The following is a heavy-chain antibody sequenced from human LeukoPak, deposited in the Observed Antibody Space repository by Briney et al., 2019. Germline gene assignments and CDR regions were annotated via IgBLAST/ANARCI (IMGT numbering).Heavy chain of an antibody. CDR1: GFTFSDYY. J-gene: IGHJ6*03. V-gene: IGHV3-11*04. CDR3: AREVQWDFWSGSLPWYMDV. D-gene: IGHD3-3*01. CDR2: ISSSGSTI. Sequence: GGSLRLSCAASGFTFSDYYMSWIRQAPGKGLEWVSYISSSGSTIYYADSVKGRFTISRDNAKNSLYLQMSSLRAEDTAVYYCAREVQWDFWSGSLPWYMDVWGKGTTVTVSS.